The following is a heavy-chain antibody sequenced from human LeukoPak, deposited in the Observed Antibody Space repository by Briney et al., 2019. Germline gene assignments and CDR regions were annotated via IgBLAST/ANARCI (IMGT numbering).Heavy chain of an antibody. CDR1: GYTFTSYG. CDR2: ISAYNGNT. V-gene: IGHV1-18*01. Sequence: ASVKVSCKASGYTFTSYGISWVRQAPGQGLEWMGWISAYNGNTNYAQKLQGRVTMTTDTSTSTAYMELRSLRSDDTAVYYCARRIAAAGLYYYYYYIDVWGKGTTVTISS. D-gene: IGHD6-13*01. CDR3: ARRIAAAGLYYYYYYIDV. J-gene: IGHJ6*03.